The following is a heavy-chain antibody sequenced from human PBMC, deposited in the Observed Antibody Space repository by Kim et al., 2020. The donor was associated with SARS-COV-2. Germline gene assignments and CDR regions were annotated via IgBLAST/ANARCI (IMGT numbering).Heavy chain of an antibody. CDR3: ARGPYYDSSGYYYDYFYYYGMDV. Sequence: SETLSLTCAVYGGSFSGYYWSWIRQPPGKGLEWIGEINHSGSTNYNPSLKSRGTISVDTSKNQFSLKLSSVTAADTAVYYCARGPYYDSSGYYYDYFYYYGMDVWGQGTTVTVSS. CDR1: GGSFSGYY. D-gene: IGHD3-22*01. V-gene: IGHV4-34*01. CDR2: INHSGST. J-gene: IGHJ6*02.